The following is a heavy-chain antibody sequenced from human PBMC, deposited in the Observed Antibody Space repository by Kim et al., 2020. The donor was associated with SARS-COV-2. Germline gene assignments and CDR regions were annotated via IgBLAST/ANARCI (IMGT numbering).Heavy chain of an antibody. V-gene: IGHV3-23*01. D-gene: IGHD5-12*01. CDR3: AKDRGELLRYGMDV. Sequence: DSGKGRFTISRDNSKNTRYLQMNSQRAEDTAVYYCAKDRGELLRYGMDVWGQGTTVTVSS. J-gene: IGHJ6*02.